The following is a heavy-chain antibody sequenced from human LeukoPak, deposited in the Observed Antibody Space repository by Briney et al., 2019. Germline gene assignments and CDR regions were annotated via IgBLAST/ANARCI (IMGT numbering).Heavy chain of an antibody. CDR2: IWYDGSDT. CDR1: GFTFSRHG. V-gene: IGHV3-30*02. Sequence: GGSLRLSCAASGFTFSRHGMHWVRQAPGKGLEWVAFIWYDGSDTYYPDSVKGRFTISRDNSENTLYLQMNSLRPEDTAVYYSAKGSYHCSNNCHQYYYYMDVWGKGTTVIVSS. J-gene: IGHJ6*03. CDR3: AKGSYHCSNNCHQYYYYMDV. D-gene: IGHD1-20*01.